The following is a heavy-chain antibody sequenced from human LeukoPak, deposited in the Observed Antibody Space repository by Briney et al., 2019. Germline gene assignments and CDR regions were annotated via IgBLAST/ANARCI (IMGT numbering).Heavy chain of an antibody. V-gene: IGHV4-39*01. CDR2: IYYSGST. CDR1: GGSISSSSYY. CDR3: ARHTVNYYYGMDV. J-gene: IGHJ6*02. D-gene: IGHD4-17*01. Sequence: SETLSLTCTVSGGSISSSSYYWGWIRQPPGKGLEWIGSIYYSGSTYYNPSPKSRVTISVDTSKSQFSLKLSSVTAADTAVCYCARHTVNYYYGMDVWGQGTTVTVSS.